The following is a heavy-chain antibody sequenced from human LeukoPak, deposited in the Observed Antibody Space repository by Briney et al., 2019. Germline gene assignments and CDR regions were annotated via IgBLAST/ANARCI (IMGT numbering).Heavy chain of an antibody. CDR2: IGTSSTTI. CDR3: ARFAAGGSYYYYMDV. CDR1: GFTFSSYT. Sequence: GGSLRLSCAASGFTFSSYTMNWVRQPPGKGLEWVSNIGTSSTTIYYADSVKGRFTISRDNAKNSLYLQMNSLRADDSAVYYCARFAAGGSYYYYMDVWGKGTTVTVSS. V-gene: IGHV3-48*01. J-gene: IGHJ6*03. D-gene: IGHD6-25*01.